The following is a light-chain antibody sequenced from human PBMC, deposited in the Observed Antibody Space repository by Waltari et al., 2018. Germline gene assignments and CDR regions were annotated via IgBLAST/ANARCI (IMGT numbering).Light chain of an antibody. V-gene: IGKV1-5*03. J-gene: IGKJ5*01. CDR3: QQYNSYSSIT. CDR2: ETS. Sequence: DIQMTQSPSTLSASVGDRVTITCRASQSISTWLAWYQQKPGKAPKLLIYETSSLESGVSSRFSGSVSGTEFTLTISSLQPDDFATYYCQQYNSYSSITFGQGHDWRLN. CDR1: QSISTW.